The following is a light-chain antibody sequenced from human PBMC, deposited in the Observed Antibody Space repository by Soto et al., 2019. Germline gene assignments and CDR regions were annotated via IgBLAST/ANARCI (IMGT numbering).Light chain of an antibody. CDR2: DVS. Sequence: QSALPQPASVSGSPGHSITISCTGTNSDVGAYKPVSWYQHHPGKAPKLMIYDVSYRPSGVSNRFSGSQSGNTASLTISGLQLEDESDYYCSSYTTRGTRDFGSETKGPV. CDR3: SSYTTRGTRD. V-gene: IGLV2-14*03. CDR1: NSDVGAYKP. J-gene: IGLJ1*01.